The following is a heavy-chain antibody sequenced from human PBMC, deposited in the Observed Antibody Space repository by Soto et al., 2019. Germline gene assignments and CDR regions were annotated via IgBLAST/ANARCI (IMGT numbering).Heavy chain of an antibody. D-gene: IGHD6-13*01. CDR3: ASAAYSRHRGFYYGMDV. CDR1: GGTFSSYA. J-gene: IGHJ6*02. V-gene: IGHV1-69*13. Sequence: SVKVSCKASGGTFSSYAISWVRQAPGQGLEWMGGIIPIFGTANYAQKFQGRVTITADESTSTAYMELSSLRSEDTAVYYCASAAYSRHRGFYYGMDVWGQGTTVTVSS. CDR2: IIPIFGTA.